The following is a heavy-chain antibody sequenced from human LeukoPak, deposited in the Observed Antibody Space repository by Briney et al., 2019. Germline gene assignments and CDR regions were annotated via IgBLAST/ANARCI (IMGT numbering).Heavy chain of an antibody. J-gene: IGHJ3*02. V-gene: IGHV4-34*09. Sequence: SETLSLTCAVYGGSFSGYYWSWIRQPPGKGLEWIGEINHSGSTYYNPSLKSRVTISVDTSKNQFSLKLSSVTAADTAVYYCARDESDYYGSGGDAFDIWGQGTMVTVSS. D-gene: IGHD3-10*01. CDR2: INHSGST. CDR3: ARDESDYYGSGGDAFDI. CDR1: GGSFSGYY.